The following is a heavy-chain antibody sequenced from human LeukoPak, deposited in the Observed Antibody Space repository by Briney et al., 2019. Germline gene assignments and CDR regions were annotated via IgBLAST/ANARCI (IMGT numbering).Heavy chain of an antibody. D-gene: IGHD4-17*01. CDR1: GYSFTNYW. J-gene: IGHJ4*02. V-gene: IGHV5-51*01. CDR2: IYPGDSDT. Sequence: GESLKISCKGSGYSFTNYWIGWVRQMPGKGLEWMGIIYPGDSDTRYSPSFQGQVTISADKSISTAYLQWSSLKASDTAMYYCARLNDYGDRQPKTLFDYWGQGTLVTVSS. CDR3: ARLNDYGDRQPKTLFDY.